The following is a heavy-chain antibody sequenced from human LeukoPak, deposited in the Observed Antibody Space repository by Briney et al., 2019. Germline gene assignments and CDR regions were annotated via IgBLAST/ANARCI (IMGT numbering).Heavy chain of an antibody. J-gene: IGHJ4*02. CDR1: GFTFSSYG. D-gene: IGHD6-19*01. V-gene: IGHV3-30*02. CDR2: IRYDGSNK. Sequence: PGGSLRLSCAASGFTFSSYGMHWVRQAPGKGLEWVAFIRYDGSNKYYADSVKGRFTISRDNAKNSLYLQMNSLRAEDTAVYYCARGGSSGWYRPIDYWGQGTLVTVSS. CDR3: ARGGSSGWYRPIDY.